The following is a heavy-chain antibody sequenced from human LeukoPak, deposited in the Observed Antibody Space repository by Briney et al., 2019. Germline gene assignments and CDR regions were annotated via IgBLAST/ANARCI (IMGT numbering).Heavy chain of an antibody. Sequence: PSQTLSLTCTVSGGSISSGDYYWSWIRQPPGKGLEWIGYIYYSGSTYYNPSLKSRVTISVDTSKNQFSLKLSSVTAADTAVYYCARDRSVSGYYGMDVWGKGTTVTVSS. D-gene: IGHD3-10*01. CDR3: ARDRSVSGYYGMDV. J-gene: IGHJ6*04. V-gene: IGHV4-30-4*01. CDR1: GGSISSGDYY. CDR2: IYYSGST.